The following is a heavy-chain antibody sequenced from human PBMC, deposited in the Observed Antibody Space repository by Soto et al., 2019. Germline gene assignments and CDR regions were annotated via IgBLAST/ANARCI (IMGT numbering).Heavy chain of an antibody. CDR1: GFTFSTSW. Sequence: GESLKISCAASGFTFSTSWMTWVRQAPGKGLEWVAHINQDGSEKYYADSVKGRFTISRDNAKNSLYLQMNSLRAEDTAVYYCARDPFWSGFHGMDVWGQGTTVTVSS. CDR2: INQDGSEK. J-gene: IGHJ6*02. V-gene: IGHV3-7*03. CDR3: ARDPFWSGFHGMDV. D-gene: IGHD3-3*01.